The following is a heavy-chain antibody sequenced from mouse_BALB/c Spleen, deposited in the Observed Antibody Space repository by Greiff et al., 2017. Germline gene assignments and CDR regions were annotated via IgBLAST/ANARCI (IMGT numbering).Heavy chain of an antibody. CDR1: GFTFSDYY. D-gene: IGHD2-3*01. J-gene: IGHJ4*01. CDR3: ERVYDGWFYAMDY. CDR2: ISDGGSYT. V-gene: IGHV5-4*02. Sequence: EVQLLESGGGLVKPGGSLKLSCAASGFTFSDYYMHWVRQTPEKRLEWVATISDGGSYTYYPDIVKGLFTISRDNANNNLYLAMSMLKSEATDMYDCERVYDGWFYAMDYWGQGTSVTVSS.